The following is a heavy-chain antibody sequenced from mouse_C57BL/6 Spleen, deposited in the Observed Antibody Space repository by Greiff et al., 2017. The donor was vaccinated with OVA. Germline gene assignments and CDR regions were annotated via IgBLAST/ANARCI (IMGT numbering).Heavy chain of an antibody. CDR1: GFNIKDDY. CDR3: TTFRPLLRRGFAD. D-gene: IGHD2-12*01. V-gene: IGHV14-4*01. CDR2: LDPENGAT. Sequence: VQLQQSGAELVRPGASVKLSCTASGFNIKDDYMHWVKQRPEQGLEWIGWLDPENGATEYASKFQGKATITADTSSNTAYLQLSSLTSEDTAVYYCTTFRPLLRRGFADWGQGTLVTVSA. J-gene: IGHJ3*01.